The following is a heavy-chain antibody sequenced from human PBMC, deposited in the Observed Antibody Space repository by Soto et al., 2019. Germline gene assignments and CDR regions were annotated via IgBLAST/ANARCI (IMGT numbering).Heavy chain of an antibody. D-gene: IGHD1-26*01. CDR1: GGSVNDYY. Sequence: QVQLQESGPGLVKPSETLSLTCSVSGGSVNDYYWSWVRQPPGKGLEWIGFVYYIGSTNYNPSLKSRVTISVDTSKNQFSLKLRSVNAADTAVYYCARGANYYYYHGIDVWGPGSTVTVSS. V-gene: IGHV4-59*02. CDR2: VYYIGST. J-gene: IGHJ6*02. CDR3: ARGANYYYYHGIDV.